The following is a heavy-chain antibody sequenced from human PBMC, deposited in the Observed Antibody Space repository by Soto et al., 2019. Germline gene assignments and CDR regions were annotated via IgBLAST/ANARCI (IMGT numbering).Heavy chain of an antibody. V-gene: IGHV1-46*01. CDR1: GYTFISYY. CDR3: ARDPGGGNSVLDY. CDR2: INPSGGST. J-gene: IGHJ4*02. D-gene: IGHD2-21*02. Sequence: ASVKVSCKASGYTFISYYVHWVRQAPGQGLEWMAMINPSGGSTNYAQKFQGRVTMTRDTSTSTVYMELSSLTSEDTAVYYCARDPGGGNSVLDYWGQGTLVTVSS.